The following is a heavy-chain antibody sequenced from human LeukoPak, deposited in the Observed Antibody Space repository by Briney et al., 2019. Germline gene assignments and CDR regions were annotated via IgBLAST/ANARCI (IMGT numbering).Heavy chain of an antibody. D-gene: IGHD3-22*01. V-gene: IGHV1-69*13. Sequence: ASVKVSCKASGGTFSSYAISWMRQAPGQGLEWMGGIIPIFGTANYAQKFQGRVTITADESTSTAYMELSSLRSEDTAVYYCARARDYYDSSGYYCLDYWGQGTLVSVSS. CDR3: ARARDYYDSSGYYCLDY. J-gene: IGHJ4*02. CDR2: IIPIFGTA. CDR1: GGTFSSYA.